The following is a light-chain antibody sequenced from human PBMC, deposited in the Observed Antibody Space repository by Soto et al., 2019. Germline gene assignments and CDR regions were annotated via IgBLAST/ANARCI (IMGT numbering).Light chain of an antibody. CDR3: QQYTGPPTT. J-gene: IGKJ5*01. V-gene: IGKV3-20*01. Sequence: EIILTQSPDTLSLSPGERATLSCRASQTVSSNYLAWCQQRPGQAPRLLIYGASTRAAGIPDRFSGSGSGTDFTLTITTLEPEDSAVYFCQQYTGPPTTVGQGTRLESK. CDR2: GAS. CDR1: QTVSSNY.